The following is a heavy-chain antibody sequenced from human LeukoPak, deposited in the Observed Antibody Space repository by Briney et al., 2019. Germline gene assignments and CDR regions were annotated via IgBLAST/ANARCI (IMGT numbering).Heavy chain of an antibody. Sequence: SETLSLTCTVSGGSISSYYRSWIRQPPGKGLEWIGYIYYSGTTNYNPSLKSRVTISVDTSKNQFSLKMSSVTAADTAVYYCATGGHPMIGRFDPWGQGTLVTVSS. CDR3: ATGGHPMIGRFDP. V-gene: IGHV4-59*03. J-gene: IGHJ5*02. D-gene: IGHD3-22*01. CDR1: GGSISSYY. CDR2: IYYSGTT.